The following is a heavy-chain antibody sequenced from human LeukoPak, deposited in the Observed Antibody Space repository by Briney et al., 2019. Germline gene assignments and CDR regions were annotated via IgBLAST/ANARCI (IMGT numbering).Heavy chain of an antibody. J-gene: IGHJ6*03. CDR3: ARNVYSSSPEYYYYMDV. CDR1: GYSFTSYW. CDR2: IYPGDSDT. V-gene: IGHV5-51*01. D-gene: IGHD6-6*01. Sequence: GESLKISCKGSGYSFTSYWIGWVRQMPGKGLEWMGIIYPGDSDTRYSPSFQGQVTISADKSISTAYLQWSSLKASDTAVYYCARNVYSSSPEYYYYMDVWGKGTTVTVSS.